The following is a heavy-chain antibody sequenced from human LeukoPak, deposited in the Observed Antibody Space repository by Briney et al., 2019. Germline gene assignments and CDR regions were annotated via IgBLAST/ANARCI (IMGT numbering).Heavy chain of an antibody. CDR1: GFTFSSYS. CDR2: ISSSSSYI. D-gene: IGHD6-6*01. V-gene: IGHV3-21*01. Sequence: KPGGSLRLSCAASGFTFSSYSMNWVRQAPGKGLEWVSSISSSSSYIYYADSVKGRFTISRDNAKNSLYLQMNSLRAEDTAVYYCARDVIAARMGYMDVWGKGTTVTVSS. J-gene: IGHJ6*03. CDR3: ARDVIAARMGYMDV.